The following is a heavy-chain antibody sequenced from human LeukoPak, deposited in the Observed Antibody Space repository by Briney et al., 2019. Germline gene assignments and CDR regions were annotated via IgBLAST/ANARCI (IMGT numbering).Heavy chain of an antibody. J-gene: IGHJ3*02. CDR1: GGTFSSYA. CDR2: IIPIFGTA. V-gene: IGHV1-69*05. Sequence: SVKVSCKASGGTFSSYAISWVRQAPGQGLEWMGRIIPIFGTANYAQKFQGRVTITTDESTSTAYMELSSLRSEDTAVYNCARRKKTKYDSSGYYYHDAFDIWGQGTMVTVSS. D-gene: IGHD3-22*01. CDR3: ARRKKTKYDSSGYYYHDAFDI.